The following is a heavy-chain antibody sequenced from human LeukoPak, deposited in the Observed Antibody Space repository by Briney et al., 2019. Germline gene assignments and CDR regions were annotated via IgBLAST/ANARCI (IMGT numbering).Heavy chain of an antibody. V-gene: IGHV3-15*01. CDR1: GFTFSNAW. D-gene: IGHD4-23*01. CDR2: IKSKTDGGTT. J-gene: IGHJ4*02. Sequence: GGSLRLSCAASGFTFSNAWMSWVRQAPGKGLEWVGRIKSKTDGGTTDYAAPVKGRFTISRDDSKNTLYLQMSSLKTEDTAVYYCTTDGYGGNSAFDYWGQGTLVTVSS. CDR3: TTDGYGGNSAFDY.